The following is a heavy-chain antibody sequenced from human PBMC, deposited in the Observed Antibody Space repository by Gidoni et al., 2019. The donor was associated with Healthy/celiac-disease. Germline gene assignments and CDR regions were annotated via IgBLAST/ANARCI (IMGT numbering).Heavy chain of an antibody. Sequence: QVQLVQSGAEVKTPGSSVKVSCKASGGTFRSYALSWVRQAPGQGLEWMGGIIPILGTANYAQKFQGRVTITADESTSTAYMELSSLRSEDTAVYYCAREYESHSSGWARTYYGMDVWGQGTTVTVSS. V-gene: IGHV1-69*01. CDR1: GGTFRSYA. J-gene: IGHJ6*02. CDR2: IIPILGTA. D-gene: IGHD6-19*01. CDR3: AREYESHSSGWARTYYGMDV.